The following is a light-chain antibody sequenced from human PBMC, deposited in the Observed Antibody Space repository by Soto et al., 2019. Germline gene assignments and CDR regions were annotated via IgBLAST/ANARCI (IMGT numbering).Light chain of an antibody. J-gene: IGKJ1*01. Sequence: EIVLTQSPGTLSLSPGERATLSCRASQSVSSNYLAWYQQKPGQAPRLLIYGASSRATGIPDRFSGSGSGTDFTLTISSLEPEDFAVYYCQQHGSSQRTFGQGTKVEIK. V-gene: IGKV3-20*01. CDR1: QSVSSNY. CDR3: QQHGSSQRT. CDR2: GAS.